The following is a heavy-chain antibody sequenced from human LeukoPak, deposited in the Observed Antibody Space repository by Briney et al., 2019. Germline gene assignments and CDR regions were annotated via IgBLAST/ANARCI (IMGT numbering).Heavy chain of an antibody. V-gene: IGHV3-48*04. J-gene: IGHJ3*02. CDR2: ISGGSDTI. D-gene: IGHD1-26*01. Sequence: GGSLRLSCAASRFTFSIYSMNWVRQAPGKGLEWLAYISGGSDTIYYADPVQGRFTISRDNAKTSLYLQLSSLRAEDTAVYYCARDSEWELPGGGGYDIWGQGTMVTVSS. CDR3: ARDSEWELPGGGGYDI. CDR1: RFTFSIYS.